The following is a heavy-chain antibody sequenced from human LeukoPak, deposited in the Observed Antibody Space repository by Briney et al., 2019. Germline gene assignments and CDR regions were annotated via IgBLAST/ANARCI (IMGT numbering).Heavy chain of an antibody. CDR3: ARDGALKGRYQLLFRPNYYMDV. D-gene: IGHD2-2*01. CDR1: GYTFTSYY. V-gene: IGHV1-46*01. J-gene: IGHJ6*03. CDR2: INPSGGST. Sequence: ASVKVSCKASGYTFTSYYMHWVRQAPGQGLEWMGIINPSGGSTSYAQKFQGRVTMTRDMSTSTVYMELSSLRSEDTAVYYCARDGALKGRYQLLFRPNYYMDVWGKGTTVTVSS.